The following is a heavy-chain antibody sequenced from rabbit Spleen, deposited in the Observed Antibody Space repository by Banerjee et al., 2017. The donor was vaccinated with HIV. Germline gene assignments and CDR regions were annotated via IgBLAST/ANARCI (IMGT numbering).Heavy chain of an antibody. Sequence: QEQLVESGGGLVQPEGSLTLTCTASGFSFSNSYYMCWVRQAPGKGLEWIACIEGGSSAFSYFASWAKGRFTISKTSSTTVTLQMTSLTAADTATYFCARDSGSSFSSYGMDLWGQGTLVTVS. CDR1: GFSFSNSYY. V-gene: IGHV1S45*01. J-gene: IGHJ6*01. CDR3: ARDSGSSFSSYGMDL. CDR2: IEGGSSAFS. D-gene: IGHD8-1*01.